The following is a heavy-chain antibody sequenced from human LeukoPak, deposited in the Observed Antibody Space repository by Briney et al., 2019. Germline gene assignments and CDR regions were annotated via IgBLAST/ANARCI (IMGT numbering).Heavy chain of an antibody. J-gene: IGHJ4*02. CDR2: IYHSGST. CDR3: ARDLRSSGWYGQADY. CDR1: GYSISSGYY. V-gene: IGHV4-38-2*02. Sequence: SETLSLTCTVSGYSISSGYYWGWIRQPPGKGLEWIGSIYHSGSTYYNPSLKSRVTISVDTSKNQFSLKLSSVTAADTAVYYCARDLRSSGWYGQADYWGQGTLVTVSS. D-gene: IGHD6-19*01.